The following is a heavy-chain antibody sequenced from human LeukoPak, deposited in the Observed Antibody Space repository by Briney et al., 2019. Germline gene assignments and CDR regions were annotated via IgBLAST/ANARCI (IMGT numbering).Heavy chain of an antibody. J-gene: IGHJ4*02. D-gene: IGHD3-10*01. V-gene: IGHV3-30*18. CDR3: AKDRRFGESRGVY. CDR1: GFTFSSYG. Sequence: GRSLRLSCAASGFTFSSYGMHWVRQAPGKGLEWVAVISYDGSNKYYADSVKGRFTISRDNSKNTLYLQMNSLRAEDTAVYYCAKDRRFGESRGVYWGQGTLVTVSS. CDR2: ISYDGSNK.